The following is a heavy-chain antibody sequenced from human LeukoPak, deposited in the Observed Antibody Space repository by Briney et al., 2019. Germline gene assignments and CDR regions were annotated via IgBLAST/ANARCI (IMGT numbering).Heavy chain of an antibody. V-gene: IGHV4-59*08. CDR3: ARQVYGDYNFDY. CDR2: IYYSGST. Sequence: SETLSLTCTVSGGSISSYYWSWIRQPPGKGLEWIGYIYYSGSTNYNPSLKSRVTMSVDTSKNQFSLKLSSVTAADTAVYYCARQVYGDYNFDYWGQGTLVTVSS. CDR1: GGSISSYY. J-gene: IGHJ4*02. D-gene: IGHD4-17*01.